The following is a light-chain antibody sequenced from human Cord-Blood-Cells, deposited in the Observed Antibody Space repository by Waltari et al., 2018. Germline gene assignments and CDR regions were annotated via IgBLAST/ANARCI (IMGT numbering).Light chain of an antibody. CDR1: QSISSY. Sequence: DIQMTQSPSSLSASLGYRVTITCRASQSISSYLNWYQQKPGKAPKLLIYAASSLQSGVPSRFSGSGSGTDFTLTISSLQPEDFAPYYCQQSYSTPITFGQGTRLETK. CDR3: QQSYSTPIT. CDR2: AAS. J-gene: IGKJ5*01. V-gene: IGKV1-39*01.